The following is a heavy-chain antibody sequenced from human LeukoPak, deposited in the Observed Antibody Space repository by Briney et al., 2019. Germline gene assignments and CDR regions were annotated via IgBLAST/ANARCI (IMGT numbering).Heavy chain of an antibody. Sequence: SETLSLTCGVYNGSFSGYYWTWIRQPPGKGLEWIGEIHRGGNTNYNPSLRSRVTISVDWSNNHVYLTLNFVTAADTAVYYCAASLWFGINPEYWGQGSLVTVSS. D-gene: IGHD3-10*01. CDR2: IHRGGNT. J-gene: IGHJ4*02. CDR1: NGSFSGYY. V-gene: IGHV4-34*01. CDR3: AASLWFGINPEY.